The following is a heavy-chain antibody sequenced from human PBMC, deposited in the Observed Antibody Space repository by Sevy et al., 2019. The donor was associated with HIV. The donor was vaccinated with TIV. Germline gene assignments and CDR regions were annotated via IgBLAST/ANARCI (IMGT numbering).Heavy chain of an antibody. Sequence: GGSLRLSCAASGFTFSNYEMNWVRQAPGKGLELVSRITSSGSSIYYADSVKGRFTISRDNAKNSLYLQMNSLRVEDTAVYYCARNGGAYDTGFDPWGQGTLVTVSS. CDR2: ITSSGSSI. CDR3: ARNGGAYDTGFDP. D-gene: IGHD3-22*01. V-gene: IGHV3-48*03. CDR1: GFTFSNYE. J-gene: IGHJ5*02.